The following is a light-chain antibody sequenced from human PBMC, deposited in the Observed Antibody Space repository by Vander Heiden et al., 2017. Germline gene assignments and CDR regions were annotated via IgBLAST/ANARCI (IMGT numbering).Light chain of an antibody. CDR3: QQTDNFPLT. CDR2: GAS. Sequence: DIQMTQSPSSLSASVGDRVSITCRASQNIGNYLNWYQQIPGKGPKVLIYGASSLRSGVPSRFSSSGSGTDFTLTISRLQPEDFATYYCQQTDNFPLTFGGGTKVDIK. J-gene: IGKJ4*01. V-gene: IGKV1-39*01. CDR1: QNIGNY.